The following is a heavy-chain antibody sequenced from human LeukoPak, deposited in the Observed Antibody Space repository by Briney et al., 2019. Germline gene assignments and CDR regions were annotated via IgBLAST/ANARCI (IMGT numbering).Heavy chain of an antibody. CDR1: GFTFSNYW. J-gene: IGHJ4*02. Sequence: PGGSLRLSCAASGFTFSNYWMIWVRQAPGKGLEWVGNIKQDGSEKRYADSVRGRFSISRDNAQTSLYLQMNSLRADDTAVYYCVGGSRITMIPEIYYDYWGQGTLVTVSS. D-gene: IGHD3-22*01. CDR3: VGGSRITMIPEIYYDY. V-gene: IGHV3-7*05. CDR2: IKQDGSEK.